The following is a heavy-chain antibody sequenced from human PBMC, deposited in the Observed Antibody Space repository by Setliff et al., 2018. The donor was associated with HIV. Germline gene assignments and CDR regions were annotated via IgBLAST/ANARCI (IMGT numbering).Heavy chain of an antibody. Sequence: SETLSLTCTVSGGSISSSSYYWGWIRQPPGKGLEWIGSIYYSGSTYYNPSLKSRVTISVDTSKNQVSLKLNSVTAADTAVYYCARGRSCESDWCWLYYNYYYGMDVWDQGTAVTVSS. CDR1: GGSISSSSYY. V-gene: IGHV4-39*07. D-gene: IGHD2-8*01. CDR3: ARGRSCESDWCWLYYNYYYGMDV. J-gene: IGHJ6*02. CDR2: IYYSGST.